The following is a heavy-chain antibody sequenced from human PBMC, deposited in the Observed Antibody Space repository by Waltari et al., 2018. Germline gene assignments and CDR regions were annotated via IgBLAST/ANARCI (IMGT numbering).Heavy chain of an antibody. CDR3: ARGGVSYYDFWTGYYPYMDV. CDR1: GYSFTGYY. J-gene: IGHJ6*03. CDR2: INPNSAGT. D-gene: IGHD3-3*01. V-gene: IGHV1-2*02. Sequence: QEQLVQSGAEVRKPGASVKVSCKATGYSFTGYYIHWVRQAPGQGLEWLGWINPNSAGTDYAQKFQGRVTMTRDTSSHTVYMELSRLTSDDSAVYYCARGGVSYYDFWTGYYPYMDVWGKGTTVTIS.